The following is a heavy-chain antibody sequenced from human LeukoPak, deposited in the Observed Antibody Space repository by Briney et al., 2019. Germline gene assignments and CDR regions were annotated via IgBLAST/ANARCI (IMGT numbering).Heavy chain of an antibody. CDR3: ARHLGITIFGVVTPHYYYYMDV. J-gene: IGHJ6*03. CDR1: GGSISSSNW. Sequence: SETLSLTCAVSGGSISSSNWWSWVRQPPGKGLEWIGEIYHSGSTNYNPSLKSRVTISVDKSKNQFSLKLSSVTAADTAVYYCARHLGITIFGVVTPHYYYYMDVWGKGTTVTVSS. D-gene: IGHD3-3*01. V-gene: IGHV4-4*02. CDR2: IYHSGST.